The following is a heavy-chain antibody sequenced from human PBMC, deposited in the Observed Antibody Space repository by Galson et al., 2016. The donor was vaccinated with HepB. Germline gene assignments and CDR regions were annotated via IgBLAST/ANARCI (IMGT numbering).Heavy chain of an antibody. D-gene: IGHD5-18*01. CDR3: ATVGGSSYGARNDGFDI. V-gene: IGHV3-53*01. CDR2: FYRGGNT. CDR1: GLPVSDEY. J-gene: IGHJ3*02. Sequence: SLRLSCATVGLPVSDEYMTWVRLVPGKGLEWVSLFYRGGNTYYADSVKGRFTGWRDDSKTTTYLQMNYLRAADTAVYYCATVGGSSYGARNDGFDIWGHGTMFTVAS.